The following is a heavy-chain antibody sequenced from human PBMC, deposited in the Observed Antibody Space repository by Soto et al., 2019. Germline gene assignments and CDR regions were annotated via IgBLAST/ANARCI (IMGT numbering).Heavy chain of an antibody. J-gene: IGHJ6*02. CDR3: ARAASGYAHGYYYYGMDV. Sequence: EVQLVESGGGLVQPGGSLRLSCAAAGFTFSSYSMNWVRQAPGKGLEWVSYISSSSSTIYYAASVKDRFTISRDNAKNSLYLQMNRLRAEDTAVYYCARAASGYAHGYYYYGMDVWGQGTTVTVSS. D-gene: IGHD5-12*01. V-gene: IGHV3-48*01. CDR2: ISSSSSTI. CDR1: GFTFSSYS.